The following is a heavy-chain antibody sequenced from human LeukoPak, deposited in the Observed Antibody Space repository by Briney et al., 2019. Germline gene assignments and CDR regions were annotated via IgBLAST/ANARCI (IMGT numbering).Heavy chain of an antibody. D-gene: IGHD5-12*01. CDR2: INHSGST. CDR3: ARVMGDSGYDYSRQSHDLSYFDY. CDR1: GGSFSGYY. V-gene: IGHV4-34*01. J-gene: IGHJ4*02. Sequence: SETLSLTCAGYGGSFSGYYWSWIRQPPGKGLEWIGEINHSGSTNYNPSLKSRVTISVDTSKNQFSLKLSSVTAADTAVYYCARVMGDSGYDYSRQSHDLSYFDYWGQGTLVTVSS.